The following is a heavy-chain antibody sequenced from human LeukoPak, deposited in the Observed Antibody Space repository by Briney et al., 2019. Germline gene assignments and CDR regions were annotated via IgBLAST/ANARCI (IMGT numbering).Heavy chain of an antibody. CDR3: AIAPTGGIEWQLLK. CDR2: ISASASGT. CDR1: GFTFSSYA. D-gene: IGHD2-15*01. Sequence: GSLRLSCAASGFTFSSYAMSWVRQAPGKGLEWVAGISASASGTYYTDSVKGRFTISRDNAKNSLYLQMNSLRAEDTAVYYCAIAPTGGIEWQLLKWGQGTLVTVSA. J-gene: IGHJ4*02. V-gene: IGHV3-23*01.